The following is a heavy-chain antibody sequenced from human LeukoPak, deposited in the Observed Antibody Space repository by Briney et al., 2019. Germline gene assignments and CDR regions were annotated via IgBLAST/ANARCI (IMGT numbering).Heavy chain of an antibody. J-gene: IGHJ5*02. CDR1: GGSISSSSYY. CDR2: INHSGST. Sequence: SETLSLTCTVSGGSISSSSYYWGWIRQPPGKGLEWIGEINHSGSTNYNPSLKSRVTISVDTSKNQFSLKLSSVTAADTAVYYCARHVCMRYNWNDRTKNWFDPWGQGTLVTVSS. D-gene: IGHD1-20*01. V-gene: IGHV4-39*01. CDR3: ARHVCMRYNWNDRTKNWFDP.